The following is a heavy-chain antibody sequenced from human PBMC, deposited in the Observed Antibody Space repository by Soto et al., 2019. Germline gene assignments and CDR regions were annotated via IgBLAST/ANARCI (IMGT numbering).Heavy chain of an antibody. V-gene: IGHV3-73*01. J-gene: IGHJ5*02. Sequence: GGSLRLSCAASGFTFSDSSMHWVRQASGKGLEWVGRIRTKTYNYATLYAASVKGRFIISRDDSKNTAYLQMNSLKTEDTAVYYCTRHVHSTDSLNWFDPWGQGTQVTVSS. D-gene: IGHD2-2*01. CDR3: TRHVHSTDSLNWFDP. CDR2: IRTKTYNYAT. CDR1: GFTFSDSS.